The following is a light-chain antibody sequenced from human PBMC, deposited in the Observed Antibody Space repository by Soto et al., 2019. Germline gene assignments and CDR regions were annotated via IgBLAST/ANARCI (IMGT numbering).Light chain of an antibody. CDR3: QQYNSWPIT. CDR2: DAS. CDR1: QSISSK. V-gene: IGKV3-15*01. Sequence: EILMTQSPATLSVSPGDRATLSCRASQSISSKLAWHQQKPGKAPKFLMYDASSWQSGVPARFSGSGSGTEFTLTISSLQSEDFATYYCQQYNSWPITFGQGTRLEIK. J-gene: IGKJ5*01.